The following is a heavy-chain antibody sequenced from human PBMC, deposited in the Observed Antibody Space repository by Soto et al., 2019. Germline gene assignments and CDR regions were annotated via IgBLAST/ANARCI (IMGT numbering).Heavy chain of an antibody. CDR1: GFTFSSYA. J-gene: IGHJ4*02. CDR2: ISGSGGST. Sequence: PGGSLRLSCAASGFTFSSYAVSWVRQAPGKGLEWVSAISGSGGSTYYADSVKGRFTISRDNSKNTLYLQMNSLRAEDTAVYYCAKVLGGYSYGWFNDYWGQGTLVTVSS. D-gene: IGHD5-18*01. CDR3: AKVLGGYSYGWFNDY. V-gene: IGHV3-23*01.